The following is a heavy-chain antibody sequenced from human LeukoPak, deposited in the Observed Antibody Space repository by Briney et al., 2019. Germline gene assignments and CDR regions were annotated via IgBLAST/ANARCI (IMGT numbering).Heavy chain of an antibody. D-gene: IGHD3-10*01. CDR1: GGSISSYY. CDR3: ARDPGYFGSGTRGAFDL. V-gene: IGHV4-59*12. CDR2: IYYSGST. J-gene: IGHJ3*01. Sequence: SETLSLTCTVSGGSISSYYWSWIRQPPGKGLEWIGYIYYSGSTYYNPSLRSRVTISVDTSKNQFSLKLTSVTAADTAVYYCARDPGYFGSGTRGAFDLWGQGIMVTVSS.